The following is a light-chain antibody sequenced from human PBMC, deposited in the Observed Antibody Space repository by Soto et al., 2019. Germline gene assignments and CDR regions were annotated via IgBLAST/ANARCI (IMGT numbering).Light chain of an antibody. CDR3: QQYTSYSRT. Sequence: DIPMTQSPSTLSASVGDRVTITCRASQSISSWLAWYQQKPGKAPKFLIYKASNLESGVPSRFSGSGSGTEFTLTISSLQPDDFATYYCQQYTSYSRTFGQGTKVEIK. J-gene: IGKJ1*01. CDR2: KAS. V-gene: IGKV1-5*03. CDR1: QSISSW.